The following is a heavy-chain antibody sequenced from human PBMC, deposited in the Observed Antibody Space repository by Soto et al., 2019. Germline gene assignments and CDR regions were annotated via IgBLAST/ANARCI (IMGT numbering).Heavy chain of an antibody. CDR2: INHSGST. CDR3: ARGDIVTVMNVFDI. CDR1: GGSFSGYY. D-gene: IGHD2-21*02. V-gene: IGHV4-34*01. Sequence: QVQLQQWGAGLLKPSETLSLTCAVYGGSFSGYYWSLIRQPPGKGLEWIGEINHSGSTNYNPSLKSRVTISIDTCKNQFCLKLSSVTAAATAVYYCARGDIVTVMNVFDIWGQGTMVTVSS. J-gene: IGHJ3*02.